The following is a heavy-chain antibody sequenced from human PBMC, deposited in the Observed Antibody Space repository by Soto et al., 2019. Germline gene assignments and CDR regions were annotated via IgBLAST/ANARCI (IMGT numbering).Heavy chain of an antibody. CDR3: ALRREIVVVPAAIIVIGWFDP. V-gene: IGHV4-34*01. Sequence: PSETLCLTCAVYGGSFSGYYWSWIRQPPGKGLEWIGEINHSGSTNYNPSLKSRVTISVDTSKNQFSLKLSSVTAADTAVYYCALRREIVVVPAAIIVIGWFDPWGQGTLVTVSS. CDR1: GGSFSGYY. D-gene: IGHD2-2*02. CDR2: INHSGST. J-gene: IGHJ5*02.